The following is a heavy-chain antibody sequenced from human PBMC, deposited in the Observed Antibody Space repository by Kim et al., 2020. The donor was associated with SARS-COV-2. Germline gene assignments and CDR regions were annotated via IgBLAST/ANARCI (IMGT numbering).Heavy chain of an antibody. V-gene: IGHV4-59*01. CDR3: ARISSGYYSRTYYYYGMDV. J-gene: IGHJ6*02. Sequence: RVTISVDTSKNQFSLKLSSVTAADTAVYYCARISSGYYSRTYYYYGMDVWGQGTTVTVSS. D-gene: IGHD3-22*01.